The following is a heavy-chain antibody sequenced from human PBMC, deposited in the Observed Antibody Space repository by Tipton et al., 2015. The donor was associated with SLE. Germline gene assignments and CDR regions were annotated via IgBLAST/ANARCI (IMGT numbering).Heavy chain of an antibody. Sequence: RSLRLSCAASGFTFSHYAMHWVRQAPGKGLEWVAVISYDGSTKYYADSVRGRFTISRDNSKNTLYLQMNTLRAEDTAVYYCAKGGQVVGLLMAWGQGTLVTVSS. CDR2: ISYDGSTK. J-gene: IGHJ5*02. V-gene: IGHV3-30-3*01. CDR3: AKGGQVVGLLMA. CDR1: GFTFSHYA. D-gene: IGHD2-8*01.